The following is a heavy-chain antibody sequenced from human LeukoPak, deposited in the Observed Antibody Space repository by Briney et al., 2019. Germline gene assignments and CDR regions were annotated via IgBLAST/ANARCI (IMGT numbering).Heavy chain of an antibody. CDR2: ISGSGGST. D-gene: IGHD3-10*01. V-gene: IGHV3-23*01. CDR1: GFTFSSYG. J-gene: IGHJ5*02. CDR3: TKEGLPSGSSWSAWFDP. Sequence: SGGSLRLSCAAYGFTFSSYGMSWVRQAPGKGLEWISGISGSGGSTYYADSVKGRFTISRDNSKNTLYLQMNSLRAEDTAVYYCTKEGLPSGSSWSAWFDPWGQGTLVTVSS.